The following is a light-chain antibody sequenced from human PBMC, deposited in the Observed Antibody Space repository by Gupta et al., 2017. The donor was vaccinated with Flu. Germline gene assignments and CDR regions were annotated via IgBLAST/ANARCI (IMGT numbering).Light chain of an antibody. J-gene: IGKJ1*01. CDR3: LQDFNYPWT. CDR2: KAS. V-gene: IGKV1-6*01. Sequence: AIQMTQSTSSLSASVGDRVSITCRASQDIKTDLGWYQQKPGKAPKLLIFKASTLQNDVPSRFSGSGSGSDFTLTITSLQPEDFATYYCLQDFNYPWTFGPGTRVEVK. CDR1: QDIKTD.